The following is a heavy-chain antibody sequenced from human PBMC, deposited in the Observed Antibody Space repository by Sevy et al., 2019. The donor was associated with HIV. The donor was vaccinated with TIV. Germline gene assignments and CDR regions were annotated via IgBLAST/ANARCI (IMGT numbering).Heavy chain of an antibody. D-gene: IGHD2-2*01. CDR2: INHSGST. Sequence: SETLSLTCAVYGGSFSGYYWSWIRQPPGKGLEWIGEINHSGSTNYNPSLKSRFTISVDTSKNQFSLKLSYVTAADTAVYYGAGHCSSTSCSHAFDIWGQGTMVTVSS. CDR3: AGHCSSTSCSHAFDI. J-gene: IGHJ3*02. V-gene: IGHV4-34*01. CDR1: GGSFSGYY.